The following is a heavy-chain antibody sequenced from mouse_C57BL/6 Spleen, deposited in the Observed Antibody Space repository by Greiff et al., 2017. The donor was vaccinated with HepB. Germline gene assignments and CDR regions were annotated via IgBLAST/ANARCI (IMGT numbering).Heavy chain of an antibody. Sequence: VQLQQSGAELVKPGASVKISCKASGYAFSSYWMNWVKQRPGKGLEWIGQIYPGDGDTNYNGKFKGKATLTADKSSSTAYMQLSSLTSEDSAVYFCARGGTVVAPYFDYWGQGTTLTVSS. CDR1: GYAFSSYW. CDR3: ARGGTVVAPYFDY. D-gene: IGHD1-1*01. CDR2: IYPGDGDT. V-gene: IGHV1-80*01. J-gene: IGHJ2*01.